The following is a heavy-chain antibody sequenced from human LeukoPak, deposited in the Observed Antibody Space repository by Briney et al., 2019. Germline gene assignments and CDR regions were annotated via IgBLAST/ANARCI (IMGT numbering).Heavy chain of an antibody. CDR2: IYYSGTT. D-gene: IGHD3-22*01. CDR1: GGSTRSSSYY. Sequence: SETLSLTCTVSGGSTRSSSYYWGWIRQPPGKGLEWIGSIYYSGTTHYSPSLESRVTISVDTSKNQFSLKVASVTAADTAVYYCARGRYYYDSSGYYLFDYWGQGTLVTVSS. V-gene: IGHV4-39*07. CDR3: ARGRYYYDSSGYYLFDY. J-gene: IGHJ4*02.